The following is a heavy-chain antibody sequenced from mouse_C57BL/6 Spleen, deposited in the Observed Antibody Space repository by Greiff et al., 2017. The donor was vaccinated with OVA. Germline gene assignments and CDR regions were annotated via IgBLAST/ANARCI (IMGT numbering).Heavy chain of an antibody. CDR2: ISDGGSYT. J-gene: IGHJ4*01. CDR3: ARDQSNYEDYYAMDY. D-gene: IGHD2-5*01. V-gene: IGHV5-4*01. Sequence: EVKLMESGGGLVKPGGSLKLSCAASGFTFSSYAMSWVRQTPEKRLEWVATISDGGSYTYYPDNVKGRFTISRDNAKNNLYLQMSHLKSEDTAMYYCARDQSNYEDYYAMDYWGQGTSVTVSS. CDR1: GFTFSSYA.